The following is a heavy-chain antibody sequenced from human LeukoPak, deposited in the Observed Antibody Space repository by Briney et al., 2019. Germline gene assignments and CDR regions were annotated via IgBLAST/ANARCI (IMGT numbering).Heavy chain of an antibody. CDR3: ARDFGFWSGYSSFDY. J-gene: IGHJ4*02. CDR1: GGSISSSSYS. D-gene: IGHD3-3*01. V-gene: IGHV4-39*07. CDR2: IYYSGST. Sequence: SETLSLVCTVSGGSISSSSYSWGWIRQPPGKGLEWIGSIYYSGSTYFNPSLKSRVTISVDTSKNQFSLKLSSVTAADTAVYYCARDFGFWSGYSSFDYWGQGTLVTVSS.